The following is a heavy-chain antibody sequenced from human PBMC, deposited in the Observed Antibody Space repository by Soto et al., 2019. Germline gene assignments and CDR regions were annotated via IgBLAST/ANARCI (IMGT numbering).Heavy chain of an antibody. V-gene: IGHV1-24*01. CDR2: FDPEDGET. CDR1: GYTLTELS. J-gene: IGHJ6*02. Sequence: GASVKVSCKVSGYTLTELSMHWVRQAPGKGLEWMGGFDPEDGETIYAQKFQGRVTMTEDTSTDTAYMELSSLRSEDTAVYYCATHLILRRNYGMDVWGQGTTVTVSS. CDR3: ATHLILRRNYGMDV.